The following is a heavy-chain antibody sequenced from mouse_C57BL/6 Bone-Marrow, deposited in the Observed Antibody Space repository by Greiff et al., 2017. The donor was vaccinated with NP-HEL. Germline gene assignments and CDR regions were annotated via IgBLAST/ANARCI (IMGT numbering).Heavy chain of an antibody. D-gene: IGHD1-1*01. CDR3: ARNHYGRGCYPMDY. V-gene: IGHV2-9-1*01. CDR2: IWTGGGT. CDR1: GFSLTSYA. J-gene: IGHJ4*01. Sequence: VKLQESGPGLVAPSQSLSITCTVSGFSLTSYAISWVRQPPGKGLEWLGVIWTGGGTNYNSALNSRLSISKDNSKSQVFLKMNSLQTDDTARDYGARNHYGRGCYPMDYWGQGTSVTVSS.